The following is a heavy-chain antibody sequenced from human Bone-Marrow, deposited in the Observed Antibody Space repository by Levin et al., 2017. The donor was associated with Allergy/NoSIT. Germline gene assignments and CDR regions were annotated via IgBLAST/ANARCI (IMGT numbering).Heavy chain of an antibody. CDR2: IGTTGDT. CDR3: ARGPRVNGPQGIYYFDS. V-gene: IGHV3-13*01. Sequence: GGSLRLSCAASGFTFSTYDMNWVRQTPGKGLEWVSSIGTTGDTYYLGSVKGRFTISRENAKNSLYLQMNSLRAEDTAVYYCARGPRVNGPQGIYYFDSWGQGTLVTVSS. D-gene: IGHD2-8*01. CDR1: GFTFSTYD. J-gene: IGHJ4*02.